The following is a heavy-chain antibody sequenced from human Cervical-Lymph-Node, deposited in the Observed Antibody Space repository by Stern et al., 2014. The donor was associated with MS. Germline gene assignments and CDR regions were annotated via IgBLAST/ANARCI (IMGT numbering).Heavy chain of an antibody. V-gene: IGHV3-21*01. CDR1: GFTFSSYT. CDR3: ANGSPLHY. CDR2: ITTKSTYI. J-gene: IGHJ4*02. Sequence: VQLVESGGGLVKPGGSLRLSCAASGFTFSSYTMNWVRQAPGKGLEWVSSITTKSTYIYYADSVTVRFTVSRDNAKNSPYLQMSSLRGDDTAVYYCANGSPLHYWGQGTLVTVSS. D-gene: IGHD1-26*01.